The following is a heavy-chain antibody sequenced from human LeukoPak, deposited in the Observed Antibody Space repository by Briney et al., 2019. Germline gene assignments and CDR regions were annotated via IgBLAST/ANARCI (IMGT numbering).Heavy chain of an antibody. V-gene: IGHV3-30*04. CDR2: ISYDGSNK. D-gene: IGHD5-18*01. J-gene: IGHJ4*02. CDR3: ARDGGAAMATYYFDY. Sequence: PGRSLRLSCAASGFTFSSYAMHWVRQAPGKGLEWVAVISYDGSNKYYADSVKGRFTISRDNSKNTLYLQMNSLRAEDTAVYYCARDGGAAMATYYFDYWGQGTLVTVSS. CDR1: GFTFSSYA.